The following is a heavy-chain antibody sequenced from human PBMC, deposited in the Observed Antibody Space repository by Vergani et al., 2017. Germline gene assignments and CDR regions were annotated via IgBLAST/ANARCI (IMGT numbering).Heavy chain of an antibody. D-gene: IGHD3-16*01. CDR3: ASGKYYSDSTSRFREGYFDV. Sequence: QMQLQESGPGLVKASETLSLTCTVSGDSIISRSYYWGWIRQPPGKGLEWIGSIYNSGNGDSSSSLKSRVTISADTSKNQFSLRLTSVTAAGPAVYYCASGKYYSDSTSRFREGYFDVWGRGTLVTVPS. V-gene: IGHV4-39*01. J-gene: IGHJ2*01. CDR2: IYNSGNG. CDR1: GDSIISRSYY.